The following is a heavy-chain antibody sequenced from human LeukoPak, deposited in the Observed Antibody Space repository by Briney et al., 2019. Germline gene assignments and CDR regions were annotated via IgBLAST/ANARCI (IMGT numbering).Heavy chain of an antibody. J-gene: IGHJ4*02. CDR1: GFTFSSYW. Sequence: QPRGSLRLSCAASGFTFSSYWMHWVRQAPGKGLVWVSRIYTDGSGTIYADSVKGRFTISRDNAKNTLYLQMNSLRAEDTAVYYCVRDSFGEFYWGQGTLVTVSS. V-gene: IGHV3-74*01. D-gene: IGHD3-10*01. CDR3: VRDSFGEFY. CDR2: IYTDGSGT.